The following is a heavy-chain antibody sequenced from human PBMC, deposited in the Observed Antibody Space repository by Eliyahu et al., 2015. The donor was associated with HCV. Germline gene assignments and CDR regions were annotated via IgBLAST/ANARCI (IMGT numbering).Heavy chain of an antibody. J-gene: IGHJ4*02. Sequence: EVQLVESGGGLVKPGGSLRLSCAASGFIFSSYXXNWVRQAPGKGLEWVSSISSSSTYIYYADSVKGRFTISRDNAKNSLYLQMNSLRAEDTAVYYCARDLWDYYDSSGYYPFHYWGQGTLVTVSS. D-gene: IGHD3-22*01. CDR1: GFIFSSYX. CDR3: ARDLWDYYDSSGYYPFHY. CDR2: ISSSSTYI. V-gene: IGHV3-21*01.